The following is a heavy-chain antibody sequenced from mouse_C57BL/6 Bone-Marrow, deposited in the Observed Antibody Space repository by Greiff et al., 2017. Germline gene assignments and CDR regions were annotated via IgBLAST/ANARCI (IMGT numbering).Heavy chain of an antibody. D-gene: IGHD2-4*01. CDR1: GYSFTDYN. CDR2: INPNYGTT. Sequence: EVKLMESGPELVKPGASVKISCKASGYSFTDYNMNWVKQSNGKSLEWIGVINPNYGTTSYNQKFKGKATLTVDQSSSTAYMQLNSLTSEDSAVYYCARSGYYDYDGYAMDYWGQGTSVTVSS. CDR3: ARSGYYDYDGYAMDY. V-gene: IGHV1-39*01. J-gene: IGHJ4*01.